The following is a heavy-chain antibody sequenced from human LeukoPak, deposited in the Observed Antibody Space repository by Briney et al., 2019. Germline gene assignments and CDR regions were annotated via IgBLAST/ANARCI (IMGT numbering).Heavy chain of an antibody. V-gene: IGHV4-59*08. CDR3: ARYGIAARLGDSYYYGMDV. CDR1: GGSISSYY. CDR2: IYYSGST. J-gene: IGHJ6*02. Sequence: PSETLSLTCTVSGGSISSYYWSWIRQPAGKGLEGIGYIYYSGSTNYNPSLKSRVTISVDTSKNQFSLKLSSVTAADTAVYYCARYGIAARLGDSYYYGMDVWGQGTTVTVSS. D-gene: IGHD6-6*01.